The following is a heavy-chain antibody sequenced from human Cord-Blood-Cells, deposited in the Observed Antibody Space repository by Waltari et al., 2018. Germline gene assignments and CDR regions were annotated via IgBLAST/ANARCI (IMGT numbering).Heavy chain of an antibody. V-gene: IGHV4-34*01. D-gene: IGHD2-2*01. J-gene: IGHJ4*02. Sequence: QVQLQQWGAGLLKPSETLSLTCAVYGGSFRGYYWSWIRQPPGKGLEWIGEINHSGSANHHPSLKSRVTVSVDGAKSQCSLKVSCGTAAGTAVYYCARLCDQLLWDYWGQGTLVTVSS. CDR3: ARLCDQLLWDY. CDR2: INHSGSA. CDR1: GGSFRGYY.